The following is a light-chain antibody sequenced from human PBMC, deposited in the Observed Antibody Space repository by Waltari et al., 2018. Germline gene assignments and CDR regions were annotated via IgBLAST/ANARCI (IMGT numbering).Light chain of an antibody. CDR3: QQYYSTPLT. CDR2: WAS. V-gene: IGKV4-1*01. Sequence: LGERATINCKSSQSVLYSSNNKNYLAWYQQKPGQPPKLLIYWASTRESGVPDRFSGSGSGTDFTLTISSLQAEDVAVYYCQQYYSTPLTFGGGTKVEIK. CDR1: QSVLYSSNNKNY. J-gene: IGKJ4*01.